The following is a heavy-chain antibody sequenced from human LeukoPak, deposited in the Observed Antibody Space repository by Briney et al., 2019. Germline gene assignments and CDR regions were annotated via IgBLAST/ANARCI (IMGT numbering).Heavy chain of an antibody. Sequence: GGSLRLSCAASGFTFSSYGMHWVRQAPGKGLEWVSLISYDESRKYYADSVKGRFTISRDNSKNTLYLQMNGLRAEDTAVYYCARGWGSSVYASALDVWGQGTVVTVSS. J-gene: IGHJ3*01. CDR2: ISYDESRK. CDR1: GFTFSSYG. D-gene: IGHD3-22*01. V-gene: IGHV3-33*05. CDR3: ARGWGSSVYASALDV.